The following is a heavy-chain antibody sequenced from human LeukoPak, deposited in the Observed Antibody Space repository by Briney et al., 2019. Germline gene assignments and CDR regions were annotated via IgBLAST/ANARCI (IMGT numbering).Heavy chain of an antibody. Sequence: SETLSLTCTVSGDSISGYYWAWIRQPAGKGLEWLGHIYAPGSSNYSPSFKSRVTMSIDMSNNQFSLRLNSVTAAGTAMYYCARDLEDFDSPANDYWGQGTHVIVSP. CDR2: IYAPGSS. D-gene: IGHD2-15*01. CDR1: GDSISGYY. CDR3: ARDLEDFDSPANDY. J-gene: IGHJ4*02. V-gene: IGHV4-4*07.